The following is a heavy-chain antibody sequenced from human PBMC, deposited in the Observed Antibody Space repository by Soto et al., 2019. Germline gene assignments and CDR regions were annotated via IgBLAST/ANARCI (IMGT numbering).Heavy chain of an antibody. CDR2: VQYSGSA. Sequence: VQLQQSGPGLVKPSETLSLTCTVSDGSIRSYHWSWIRQTPEKGLEWIGNVQYSGSANYNPSLQSRVTISVDTSNNQFSLKLTSVIAADTAVYYCATYSSGWSQFDHWGQGTLVVISS. D-gene: IGHD6-19*01. CDR3: ATYSSGWSQFDH. J-gene: IGHJ4*02. V-gene: IGHV4-59*01. CDR1: DGSIRSYH.